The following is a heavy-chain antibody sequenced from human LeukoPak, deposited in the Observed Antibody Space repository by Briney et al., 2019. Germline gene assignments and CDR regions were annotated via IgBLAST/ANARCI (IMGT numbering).Heavy chain of an antibody. CDR1: GGSISSSSYY. D-gene: IGHD6-13*01. J-gene: IGHJ6*03. CDR3: ARLSSSWYADYYYYYMDV. CDR2: IYYSGST. Sequence: PSETLSLTCTVSGGSISSSSYYWGWIRQPPGKGLEWIGSIYYSGSTYYNPSLKSRVTISVDTSKNQFSLKLSSVTAADTAVYYCARLSSSWYADYYYYYMDVWGKGTTVTVSS. V-gene: IGHV4-39*01.